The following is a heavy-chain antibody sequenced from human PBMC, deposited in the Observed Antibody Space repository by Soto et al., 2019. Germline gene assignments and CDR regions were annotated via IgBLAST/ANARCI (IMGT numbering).Heavy chain of an antibody. CDR1: GGSFSGYY. Sequence: QVQLQQWGAGLLKPSETLSLTCAVYGGSFSGYYWSWIRQPPGKGLEWIGEIKHSGSTNYNPSLNSRVTISVDTYKNQFSLQLSSVTAADTAVYYCARGLDIVVVVAATPMGSFDSWGQGTLVTVSS. D-gene: IGHD2-15*01. J-gene: IGHJ4*02. V-gene: IGHV4-34*01. CDR3: ARGLDIVVVVAATPMGSFDS. CDR2: IKHSGST.